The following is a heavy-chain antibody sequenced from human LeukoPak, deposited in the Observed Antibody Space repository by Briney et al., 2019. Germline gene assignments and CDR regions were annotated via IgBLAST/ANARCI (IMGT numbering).Heavy chain of an antibody. D-gene: IGHD3-22*01. J-gene: IGHJ3*01. CDR2: LLYNGSEK. Sequence: PGGSLRLSCVASKFTFSHFDMHWVRQAPGQGLQWLSSLLYNGSEKKYADSVKGRFTISRDNSKNTLFLQMSSLRVEDTAVYYCARELSRFTMIGNRLDGLDLWDQGTMVTVTS. CDR3: ARELSRFTMIGNRLDGLDL. V-gene: IGHV3-30*03. CDR1: KFTFSHFD.